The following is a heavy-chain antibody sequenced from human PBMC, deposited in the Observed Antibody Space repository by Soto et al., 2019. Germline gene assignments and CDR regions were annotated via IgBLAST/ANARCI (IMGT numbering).Heavy chain of an antibody. CDR2: IVVGSGNT. CDR1: GFTFTSSA. D-gene: IGHD3-22*01. J-gene: IGHJ4*02. V-gene: IGHV1-58*01. CDR3: AXDPTNYYDSTTNPDFDY. Sequence: VASVKVSCKASGFTFTSSAVQWVRQARGQRLEWIGWIVVGSGNTNYAQKFQERVTITRDMSTSTAYMELSSLRSEDTAVYYCAXDPTNYYDSTTNPDFDYWGQGTLVTVSS.